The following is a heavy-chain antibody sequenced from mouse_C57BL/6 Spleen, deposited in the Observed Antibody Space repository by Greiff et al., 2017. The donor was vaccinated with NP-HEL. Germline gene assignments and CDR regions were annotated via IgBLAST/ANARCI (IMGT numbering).Heavy chain of an antibody. Sequence: EVQLQQSGPELVKPGASVKISCKASGYTFTDYYMHWVKQRHGKSLEWIGDINPNNGGTSYNQKIKGKATLTVDQSSSTAYMELRSLTSEYSAVYYCASRYLLTYYAYWGQGTMVTVSA. V-gene: IGHV1-26*01. CDR2: INPNNGGT. J-gene: IGHJ3*01. D-gene: IGHD2-10*01. CDR1: GYTFTDYY. CDR3: ASRYLLTYYAY.